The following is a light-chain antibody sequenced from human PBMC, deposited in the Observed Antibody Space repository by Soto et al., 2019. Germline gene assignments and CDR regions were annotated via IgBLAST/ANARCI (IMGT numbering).Light chain of an antibody. CDR1: SSNIGSNY. V-gene: IGLV1-47*01. Sequence: QSVLTQPPSASGTPGQRVTISCSGSSSNIGSNYVYWYQQLPGTAPKLLIYRNNQRPSGVPDRFSGSKSGTSASLAISGLRSEDEADYYCAAWDDSLSGLYVFGTGTKVHRP. CDR2: RNN. J-gene: IGLJ1*01. CDR3: AAWDDSLSGLYV.